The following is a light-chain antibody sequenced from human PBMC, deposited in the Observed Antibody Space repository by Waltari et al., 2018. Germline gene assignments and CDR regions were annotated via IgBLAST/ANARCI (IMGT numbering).Light chain of an antibody. CDR2: DVS. CDR3: SSYTSSSTYV. V-gene: IGLV2-14*03. CDR1: SSYVGGYNY. J-gene: IGLJ1*01. Sequence: QSALPQPASVSGSPGQSITIPCTGPSSYVGGYNYVPWYQHHPGKAPKVMIYDVSKRHSGVSNRFSGSQSGNTASLTISGLQAEDEADYYCSSYTSSSTYVFGTGTKVTVL.